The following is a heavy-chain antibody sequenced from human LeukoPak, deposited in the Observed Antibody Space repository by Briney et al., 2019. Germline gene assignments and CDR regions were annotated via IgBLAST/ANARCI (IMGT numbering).Heavy chain of an antibody. V-gene: IGHV4-39*01. CDR3: SRRRYYDGSGYLE. D-gene: IGHD3-22*01. Sequence: SETLSLTCSLSGDSISRSDSYWDWIRHAPGKVLEWIGTIYNSGRTYYSPTLKSRVTMSVDRSNNQFSLNLRSVTAADTAVYYCSRRRYYDGSGYLEWGQGTLLSVSS. CDR2: IYNSGRT. CDR1: GDSISRSDSY. J-gene: IGHJ1*01.